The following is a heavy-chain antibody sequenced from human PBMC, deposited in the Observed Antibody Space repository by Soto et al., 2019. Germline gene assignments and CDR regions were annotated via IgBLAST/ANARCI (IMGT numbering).Heavy chain of an antibody. CDR3: ARAVLGDYSNFDY. J-gene: IGHJ4*02. Sequence: SETLSLTCAVYGGSFSGYYWSWIRQPPGKGLEWIGEINHSGSTNYNPSLKSRVTISVDTSKNQFSLKLSSVTAADTAVYYCARAVLGDYSNFDYWGQGTLVTVSS. CDR1: GGSFSGYY. CDR2: INHSGST. D-gene: IGHD4-4*01. V-gene: IGHV4-34*01.